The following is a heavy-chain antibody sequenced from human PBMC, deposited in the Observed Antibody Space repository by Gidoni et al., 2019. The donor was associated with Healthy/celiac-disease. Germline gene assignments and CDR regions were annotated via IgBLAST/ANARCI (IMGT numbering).Heavy chain of an antibody. CDR3: AREGVRDAFDI. D-gene: IGHD3-10*01. CDR1: GGSISSYY. V-gene: IGHV4-59*01. J-gene: IGHJ3*02. CDR2: IYYSGST. Sequence: QVQLQESGPGLVKPSETLSLTCTVSGGSISSYYWSWIRQPPGKGLEWIGYIYYSGSTNYNPSLKSRVTISVDTSKNQFSLKLSSVTAADTAVYYCAREGVRDAFDIWGQGTMVTVSS.